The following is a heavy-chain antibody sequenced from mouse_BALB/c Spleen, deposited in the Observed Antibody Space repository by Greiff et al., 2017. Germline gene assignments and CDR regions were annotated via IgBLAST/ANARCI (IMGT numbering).Heavy chain of an antibody. Sequence: VQLQQSGAELMKPGASVKISCKATGYTFSSYWIEWVKQRPGHGLEWIGEILPGSGSTNYNEKFKGKATFTADTSSNTAYMQLSSLTSEDSAVYYCARRDRGGYFDVWGAGTTVTVSS. J-gene: IGHJ1*01. CDR2: ILPGSGST. CDR1: GYTFSSYW. D-gene: IGHD2-14*01. V-gene: IGHV1-9*01. CDR3: ARRDRGGYFDV.